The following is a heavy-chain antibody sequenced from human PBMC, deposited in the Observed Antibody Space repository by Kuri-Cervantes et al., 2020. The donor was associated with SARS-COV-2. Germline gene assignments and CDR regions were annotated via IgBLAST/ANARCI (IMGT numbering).Heavy chain of an antibody. V-gene: IGHV4-39*01. J-gene: IGHJ3*02. CDR3: VTSLPRSGWDGEDAFDI. Sequence: GSLRLSCTVSGATISSSSYYWGWIRQPPGRGLEWIGSIYYSGSTYYNPSLKSRVTIFVDTSKNQFSLKLSSVTAADTAMYYCVTSLPRSGWDGEDAFDIWGQGTMVTVSS. D-gene: IGHD6-19*01. CDR2: IYYSGST. CDR1: GATISSSSYY.